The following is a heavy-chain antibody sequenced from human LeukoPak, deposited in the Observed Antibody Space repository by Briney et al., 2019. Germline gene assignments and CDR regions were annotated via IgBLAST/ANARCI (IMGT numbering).Heavy chain of an antibody. V-gene: IGHV3-9*01. CDR2: ISWNSGSI. CDR3: ARDSLEGGETFDS. Sequence: GGSLRLSCAASGFTFNDYAMHWVRQAPGKGLEWVSGISWNSGSIGYADSVKGRFTISRDNAENSLFLQMNSLRPEDTAVYFCARDSLEGGETFDSWGQGTLVTVSS. D-gene: IGHD3-16*01. CDR1: GFTFNDYA. J-gene: IGHJ4*02.